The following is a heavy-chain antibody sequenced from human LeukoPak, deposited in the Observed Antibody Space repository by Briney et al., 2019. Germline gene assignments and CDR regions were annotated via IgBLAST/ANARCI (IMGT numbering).Heavy chain of an antibody. CDR2: INPSGGST. J-gene: IGHJ3*02. CDR3: ATVYCGGDCYSSLVPPAFDI. V-gene: IGHV1-46*01. D-gene: IGHD2-21*02. CDR1: GYTFTSYY. Sequence: ASVKVSCKASGYTFTSYYMHWVRQAPGQGLEWMGIINPSGGSTSYAQKFQGRVTMTEDTSTDTAYMELSSLRSEDTAVYYCATVYCGGDCYSSLVPPAFDIWGQGTMVTVSS.